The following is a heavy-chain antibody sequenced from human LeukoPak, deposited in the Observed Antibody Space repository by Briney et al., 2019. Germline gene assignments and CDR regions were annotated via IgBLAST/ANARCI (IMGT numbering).Heavy chain of an antibody. CDR3: ARDTGCDYVWGSYPWDY. D-gene: IGHD3-16*02. J-gene: IGHJ4*02. CDR2: ISAYNGNT. CDR1: GYTFTSYG. Sequence: ASVKVSCKASGYTFTSYGISWVRQAPGQGLEWMGWISAYNGNTNYAQKLQGRVTMTTDTSTSTAYMELRSLRSDDTAVYYCARDTGCDYVWGSYPWDYWGQGTLVTVSS. V-gene: IGHV1-18*01.